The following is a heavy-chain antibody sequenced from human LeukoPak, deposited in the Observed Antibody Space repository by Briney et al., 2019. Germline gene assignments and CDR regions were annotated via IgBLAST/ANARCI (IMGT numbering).Heavy chain of an antibody. D-gene: IGHD2-15*01. CDR2: ISYNGNDK. V-gene: IGHV3-30*18. J-gene: IGHJ1*01. Sequence: GGSLRLSCAASGFTFRDYGVHWVRQAPGKGLEWVAVISYNGNDKYYGDSVKGRFTISRDNSKSTMYLQMNSLRAEDTAVYYCAKEGRCSGGSCYWSQHWGQGTLVTVSS. CDR1: GFTFRDYG. CDR3: AKEGRCSGGSCYWSQH.